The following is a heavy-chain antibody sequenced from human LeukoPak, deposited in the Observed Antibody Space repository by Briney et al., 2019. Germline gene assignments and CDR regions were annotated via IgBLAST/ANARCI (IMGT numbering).Heavy chain of an antibody. CDR1: GFTVSSNY. CDR3: ARAGYSYGPEYYYYYYGMDV. D-gene: IGHD5-18*01. CDR2: IYSGGST. V-gene: IGHV3-53*01. Sequence: PGGSLRLSCAASGFTVSSNYMSWVRQAPGKGLEWVSVIYSGGSTYYADSVKGRFTISRDNSKNTLHLQMNSLRAEDTAVYYCARAGYSYGPEYYYYYYGMDVWGQGTTVTVSS. J-gene: IGHJ6*02.